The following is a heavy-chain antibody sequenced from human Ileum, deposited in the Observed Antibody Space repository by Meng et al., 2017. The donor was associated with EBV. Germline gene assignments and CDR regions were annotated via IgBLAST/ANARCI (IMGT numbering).Heavy chain of an antibody. Sequence: VPLQQAGPGRVEPSRTLSLTCAISGDAISSNTWWSLVRQSPGKGLEWIAEIHHSGTTTYNPSLKSRVTISVDKSENHFSLKLTSVTAADTAVYYCARGSDYVWGIWGQGTLVTVSS. J-gene: IGHJ4*02. CDR3: ARGSDYVWGI. CDR2: IHHSGTT. V-gene: IGHV4-4*02. CDR1: GDAISSNTW. D-gene: IGHD3-16*01.